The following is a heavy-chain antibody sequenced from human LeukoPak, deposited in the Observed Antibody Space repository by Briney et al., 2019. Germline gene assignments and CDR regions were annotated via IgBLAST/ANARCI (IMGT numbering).Heavy chain of an antibody. V-gene: IGHV3-74*01. Sequence: GGSLRLSCAASGFTFSSYWMHWVRQAPGKGLVWISHINSDGSDISYADSVKGRFTISRDNAKNTLYLQMNRLRAEDTAVHYCARESSGGGYSLGHDYWGQGTLVTVSS. CDR2: INSDGSDI. CDR3: ARESSGGGYSLGHDY. J-gene: IGHJ4*02. CDR1: GFTFSSYW. D-gene: IGHD5-18*01.